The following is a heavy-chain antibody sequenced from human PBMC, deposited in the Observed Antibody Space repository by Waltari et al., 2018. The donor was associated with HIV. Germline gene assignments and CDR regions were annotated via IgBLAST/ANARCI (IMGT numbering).Heavy chain of an antibody. Sequence: EVQLLESGGGLVQPGGSLRLSCAASGFTFSSYAMSWVRQAPGTGLEGVSAISNMGGSTYYADSVKGRFTISRDNSKNTLYLQMNSLRDEDTAVYYCAKDLSSISMIVPRSYFDYWGQGTLVTVSS. V-gene: IGHV3-23*01. D-gene: IGHD3-22*01. CDR3: AKDLSSISMIVPRSYFDY. CDR1: GFTFSSYA. J-gene: IGHJ4*02. CDR2: ISNMGGST.